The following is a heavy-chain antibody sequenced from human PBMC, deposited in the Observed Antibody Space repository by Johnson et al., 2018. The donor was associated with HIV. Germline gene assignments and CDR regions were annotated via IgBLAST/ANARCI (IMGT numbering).Heavy chain of an antibody. CDR1: GFTFSSYA. J-gene: IGHJ3*02. Sequence: VQLVESGGGLVKPGGSLRLSCAASGFTFSSYAMSWVRQAPGKGLEWVSAISGSGGSTYYADSVKGRFTISRDNSKNTLYLQMTSLRAEDTAVYYCARDGTRLEQWLHGAGAFDIWGQGTMVTVSS. D-gene: IGHD6-19*01. CDR3: ARDGTRLEQWLHGAGAFDI. CDR2: ISGSGGST. V-gene: IGHV3-23*04.